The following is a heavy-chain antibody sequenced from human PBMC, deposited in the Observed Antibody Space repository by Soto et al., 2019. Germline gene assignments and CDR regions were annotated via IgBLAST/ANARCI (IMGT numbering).Heavy chain of an antibody. CDR2: IWYDGSNK. J-gene: IGHJ4*02. Sequence: GGSLRLACAASGFSLRSFTLHWVRQAPGKGLEWVAAIWYDGSNKYYADSVKGRFTISRDNSKNTLYLQMNSLRAEDTAVYFCASDFGDYKFDYWGQGTLVTVSS. CDR3: ASDFGDYKFDY. CDR1: GFSLRSFT. V-gene: IGHV3-33*01. D-gene: IGHD4-17*01.